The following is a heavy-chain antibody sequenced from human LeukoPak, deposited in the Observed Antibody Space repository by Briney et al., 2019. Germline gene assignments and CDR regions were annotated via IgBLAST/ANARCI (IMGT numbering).Heavy chain of an antibody. CDR1: GFTFSSYA. CDR2: ISYDGSNK. CDR3: ARGLRGGYSSRYGMDV. J-gene: IGHJ6*02. D-gene: IGHD6-13*01. Sequence: GGSLRLSCAASGFTFSSYAMHWVRQAPGKGLEWVAVISYDGSNKYYADSVKGRFTISRDNSKNTLYLQMNSLRAEDTAVYYCARGLRGGYSSRYGMDVWGQGTTVTVSS. V-gene: IGHV3-30-3*01.